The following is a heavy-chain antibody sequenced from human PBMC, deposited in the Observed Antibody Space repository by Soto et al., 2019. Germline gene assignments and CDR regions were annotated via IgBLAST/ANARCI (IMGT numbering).Heavy chain of an antibody. D-gene: IGHD4-4*01. J-gene: IGHJ6*02. CDR2: IIPILGIA. CDR3: AREPTVTISYYHYYGMDV. CDR1: GGTFSSYT. V-gene: IGHV1-69*04. Sequence: SVKVSCKASGGTFSSYTISWVRQAPGQGLEWMGRIIPILGIANYAQKFQGRVTITADKSTSTAYMELSSLRSEDTAVYYCAREPTVTISYYHYYGMDVWGQGTTVTVSS.